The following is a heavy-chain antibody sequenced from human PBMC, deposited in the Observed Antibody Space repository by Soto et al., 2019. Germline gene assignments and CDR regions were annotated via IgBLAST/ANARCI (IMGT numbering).Heavy chain of an antibody. CDR2: IYYSGST. V-gene: IGHV4-31*03. D-gene: IGHD1-7*01. J-gene: IGHJ3*02. CDR3: AREGTLELRPIFAFDI. CDR1: GGSISSGGYY. Sequence: QVQLQESGPGLVKPSQTLSLTCTVSGGSISSGGYYWSWIRQHPGKGLEWIGYIYYSGSTYYNPSCTIRVTISVDPSKNHFSLKLSYVPAADKDVYYCAREGTLELRPIFAFDIWGQGTMVTVSS.